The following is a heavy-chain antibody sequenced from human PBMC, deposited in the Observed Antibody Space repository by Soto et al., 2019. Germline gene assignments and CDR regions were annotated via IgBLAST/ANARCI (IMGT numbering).Heavy chain of an antibody. V-gene: IGHV4-39*01. CDR2: IYYSGST. CDR1: GGSISSSSYY. J-gene: IGHJ6*03. D-gene: IGHD3-3*01. CDR3: ARLHPPRITIFGVVIPNHYYYYMDV. Sequence: TSETLSLTCTVSGGSISSSSYYWGWIRQPPGKGLEWIGSIYYSGSTYYNPSLKSRVTISVDTSKNQFSLKLSSVTAADTAVYYCARLHPPRITIFGVVIPNHYYYYMDVWGKGTTVTVSS.